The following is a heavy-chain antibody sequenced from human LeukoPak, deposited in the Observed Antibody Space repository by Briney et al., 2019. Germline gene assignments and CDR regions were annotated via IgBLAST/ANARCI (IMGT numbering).Heavy chain of an antibody. CDR1: GGTSSSYA. V-gene: IGHV1-69*13. D-gene: IGHD3-22*01. CDR2: IIPIFGTA. J-gene: IGHJ3*02. Sequence: SVKVSCKASGGTSSSYAISWVRQAPGQGLEWMGGIIPIFGTANYAQKFQGRVTITADESTSTAYMELSSLRSEDTAVYYCASRSPSIVVVITFDAFDIWGQGTMVTVSS. CDR3: ASRSPSIVVVITFDAFDI.